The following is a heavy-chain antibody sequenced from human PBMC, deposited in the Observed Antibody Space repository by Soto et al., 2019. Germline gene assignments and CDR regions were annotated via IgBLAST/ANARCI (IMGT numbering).Heavy chain of an antibody. J-gene: IGHJ4*02. CDR3: ARPAGPFDY. CDR2: VSFDGRNK. Sequence: QVQLVESGGGVVQPGRSLRLSCTASGFTFRSFAMHWVRQAPGKGLEWLALVSFDGRNKYYADSVKGRFTISRDNSNSTVFLQMTGLRSDDTGGYYCARPAGPFDYWGQGTLVNVSS. V-gene: IGHV3-30*04. CDR1: GFTFRSFA.